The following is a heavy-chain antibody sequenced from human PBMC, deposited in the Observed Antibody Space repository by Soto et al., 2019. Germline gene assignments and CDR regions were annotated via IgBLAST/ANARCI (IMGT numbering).Heavy chain of an antibody. CDR1: GFTFSSYA. CDR2: ISYDGSDK. D-gene: IGHD1-26*01. Sequence: QVQLVESGGGVVQPGRSLILSCASSGFTFSSYAMHWVRQAPGKVLEWVTVISYDGSDKYYADSVKGLFTISRDNSKNTLDLQMNSLSPEDKAVYYCAKGGRTPPPYDYYGMDVWGQGTTVTVSS. J-gene: IGHJ6*02. CDR3: AKGGRTPPPYDYYGMDV. V-gene: IGHV3-30*18.